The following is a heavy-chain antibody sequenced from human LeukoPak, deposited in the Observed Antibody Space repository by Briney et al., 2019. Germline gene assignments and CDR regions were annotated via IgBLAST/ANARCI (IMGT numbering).Heavy chain of an antibody. CDR3: ASRINDAFDI. Sequence: GESLKISCKGSGYSFIHFWIGWVRQMPGKGLEWMGIIYPGDSDTRYGPSFQGQVTISADKSIGTAYLQWSSLKASDTAMYYCASRINDAFDIWGQGTMVTVSS. CDR2: IYPGDSDT. V-gene: IGHV5-51*01. CDR1: GYSFIHFW. J-gene: IGHJ3*02.